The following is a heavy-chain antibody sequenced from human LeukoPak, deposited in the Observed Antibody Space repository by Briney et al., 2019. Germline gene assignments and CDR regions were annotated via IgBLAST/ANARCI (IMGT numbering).Heavy chain of an antibody. V-gene: IGHV4-34*01. CDR1: GGSFSGYY. CDR3: ARARVPTVPYYGMDV. Sequence: NPSETLSLTCAVYGGSFSGYYWSWIRQPPGKGLEWIGEINHSGGTNYNPSLKSRVTISVDTSKNQFSLKLSSVTAADTAVYYCARARVPTVPYYGMDVWGRGTTVTVSS. D-gene: IGHD4-17*01. CDR2: INHSGGT. J-gene: IGHJ6*02.